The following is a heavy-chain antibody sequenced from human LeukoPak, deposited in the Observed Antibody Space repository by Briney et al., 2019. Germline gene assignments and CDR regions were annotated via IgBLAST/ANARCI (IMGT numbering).Heavy chain of an antibody. CDR2: IYSGGST. Sequence: GGSLRLSCAASGFTVCSNYMSWVRQAPGKGLEWVSVIYSGGSTYYADSVKGRFTISRDNSKNTLYLQMNSLRAEDTAVYYCASGGPEDAFDIWGQGTMVTVSS. V-gene: IGHV3-66*01. CDR1: GFTVCSNY. J-gene: IGHJ3*02. CDR3: ASGGPEDAFDI. D-gene: IGHD3-16*01.